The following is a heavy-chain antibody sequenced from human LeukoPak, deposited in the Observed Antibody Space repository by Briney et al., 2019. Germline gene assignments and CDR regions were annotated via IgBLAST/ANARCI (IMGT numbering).Heavy chain of an antibody. Sequence: GASVKVSCKASGYTFTGYYMHWVRQAPGQGLEWMGIIYPGDSDTRYSPSFQGQVTISADKSNSTAYLQWSSLKASDTAIYFCARRIYYGSRRYSPFDYWGQGTLVTVSS. CDR2: IYPGDSDT. CDR1: GYTFTGYY. CDR3: ARRIYYGSRRYSPFDY. V-gene: IGHV5-51*01. J-gene: IGHJ4*02. D-gene: IGHD3-10*01.